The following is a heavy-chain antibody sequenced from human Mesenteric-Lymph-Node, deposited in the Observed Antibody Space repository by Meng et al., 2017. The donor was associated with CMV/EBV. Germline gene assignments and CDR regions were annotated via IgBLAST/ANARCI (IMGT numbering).Heavy chain of an antibody. CDR1: GFTFSSYA. CDR3: AKYYYDFWSGYFPPTNAMDV. J-gene: IGHJ6*02. CDR2: ISGSGGST. V-gene: IGHV3-23*01. Sequence: GGSLRLSCAASGFTFSSYAMSWVRQAPGKGLEWVSAISGSGGSTYYADSVKGRFTISRDNSKNTLYLQMNSLRAEDTAVYYCAKYYYDFWSGYFPPTNAMDVWGQGTTVTVSS. D-gene: IGHD3-3*01.